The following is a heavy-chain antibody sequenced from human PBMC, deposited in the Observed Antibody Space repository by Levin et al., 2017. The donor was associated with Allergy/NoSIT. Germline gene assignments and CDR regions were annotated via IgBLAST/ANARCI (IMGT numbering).Heavy chain of an antibody. CDR1: GDSVSSNSAA. Sequence: SQTLSLTCAISGDSVSSNSAAWNWIRQSPSRGLEWLGRTYYRSKWYNDYAVSVKSRITINPDTSKNQFSLQLNSVTPEDTAMYYCARTTASYDFWSGPYYYYYGMDVWGQGTTVTVSS. J-gene: IGHJ6*02. D-gene: IGHD3-3*01. V-gene: IGHV6-1*01. CDR2: TYYRSKWYN. CDR3: ARTTASYDFWSGPYYYYYGMDV.